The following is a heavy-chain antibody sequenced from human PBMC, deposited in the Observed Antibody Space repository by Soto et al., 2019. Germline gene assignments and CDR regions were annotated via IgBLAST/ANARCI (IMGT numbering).Heavy chain of an antibody. Sequence: GWSLRLSCAASGFTFSSYAMSWVRQAPGKGLEWVSAISGSGGSTYYADSVKGRFTISRDNSKNTLYLQMNSLRAEDTAVHYCAKAPSMIATAIPEVAYWGQGNMVTV. CDR2: ISGSGGST. CDR1: GFTFSSYA. D-gene: IGHD2-2*02. J-gene: IGHJ4*02. CDR3: AKAPSMIATAIPEVAY. V-gene: IGHV3-23*01.